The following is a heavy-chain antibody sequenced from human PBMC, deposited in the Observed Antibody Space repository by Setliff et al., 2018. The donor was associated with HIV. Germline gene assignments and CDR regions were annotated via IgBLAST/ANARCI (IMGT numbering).Heavy chain of an antibody. Sequence: PSETLSLTCAVYGRSFSGYYWNWIRRSPGKGLEWIGEINHSGGTNYNPSLKSRVTMSIDTSKNQFSLNVSSVTAADTAVYYCAREHCSGGSCNGFDIWGQGTMVTVSS. CDR3: AREHCSGGSCNGFDI. D-gene: IGHD2-15*01. CDR1: GRSFSGYY. V-gene: IGHV4-34*01. J-gene: IGHJ3*02. CDR2: INHSGGT.